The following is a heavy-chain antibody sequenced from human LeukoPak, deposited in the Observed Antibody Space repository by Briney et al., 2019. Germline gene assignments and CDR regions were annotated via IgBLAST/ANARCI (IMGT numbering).Heavy chain of an antibody. D-gene: IGHD3-10*01. CDR2: FDPEDGET. J-gene: IGHJ4*02. CDR1: GYTFNSYY. V-gene: IGHV1-24*01. CDR3: ATGSGSYSPYFDY. Sequence: ASVKVSCKASGYTFNSYYMHWVRQAPGKGLEWMGGFDPEDGETIYAQKFQGRVTMTEDTSTDTAYMELSSLRSEDTAVYYCATGSGSYSPYFDYWGQGTLVTVSS.